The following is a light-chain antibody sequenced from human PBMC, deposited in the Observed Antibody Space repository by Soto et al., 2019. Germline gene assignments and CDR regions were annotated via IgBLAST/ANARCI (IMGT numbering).Light chain of an antibody. CDR1: QSVTSNT. J-gene: IGKJ3*01. CDR3: QQFGTSPGT. CDR2: DAS. V-gene: IGKV3-20*01. Sequence: EIELTQSPGTLSLSPGERATRACRASQSVTSNTLAWYQHKLGQVPRLLIYDASSRATGIPDRFSGSGSGTDFTLTISRLEPEDFAVYFCQQFGTSPGTFGPGTKVDIK.